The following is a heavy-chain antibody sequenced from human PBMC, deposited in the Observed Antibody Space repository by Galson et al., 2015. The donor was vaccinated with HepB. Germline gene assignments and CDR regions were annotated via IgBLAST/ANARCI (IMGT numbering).Heavy chain of an antibody. CDR1: GFSVRSYS. CDR2: IHWSGFYI. Sequence: SLRLSCAASGFSVRSYSMNWVRQAPGKGLEWISSIHWSGFYIYYADSVKGRFTISRDNAKNSLYLQMNSLTAEDTAVYYCARELTRQLPLDSWGQGALVTVSS. D-gene: IGHD2-2*01. CDR3: ARELTRQLPLDS. J-gene: IGHJ4*02. V-gene: IGHV3-21*01.